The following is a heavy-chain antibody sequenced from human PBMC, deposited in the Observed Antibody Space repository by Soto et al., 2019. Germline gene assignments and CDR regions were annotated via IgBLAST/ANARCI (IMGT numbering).Heavy chain of an antibody. CDR1: GFTFSSYA. CDR2: ISYDGSNK. D-gene: IGHD2-2*01. J-gene: IGHJ4*02. Sequence: PGGSLRLSCAASGFTFSSYAMHWVRQAPGKGLEWVAVISYDGSNKYYADSVKGRFTISRDNSKNTLYLQMNSLRAEDTAVYYCARDGGLVPAAYFDYWGQGTLVTVSS. V-gene: IGHV3-30-3*01. CDR3: ARDGGLVPAAYFDY.